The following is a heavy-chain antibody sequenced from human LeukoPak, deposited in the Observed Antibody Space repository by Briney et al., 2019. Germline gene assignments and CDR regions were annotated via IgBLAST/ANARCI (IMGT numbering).Heavy chain of an antibody. CDR3: ARGDVYFDY. J-gene: IGHJ4*02. CDR1: GFIVSSNY. V-gene: IGHV3-53*01. D-gene: IGHD2-21*02. Sequence: GGSLRLSCVASGFIVSSNYMSWVRQAPGKGLEWVSVIYSGGRTYYADSVKGRFTISRDNSKSTLYLQMNSLRTEDTAVYYCARGDVYFDYWGQGTLVTVSS. CDR2: IYSGGRT.